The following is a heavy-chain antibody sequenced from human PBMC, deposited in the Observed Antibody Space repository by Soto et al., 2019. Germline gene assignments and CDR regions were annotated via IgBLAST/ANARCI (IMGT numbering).Heavy chain of an antibody. CDR1: GGTFTSHA. CDR2: IIPSFGTA. J-gene: IGHJ6*02. V-gene: IGHV1-69*12. CDR3: ATANGHMVGGYYFSYGMDV. D-gene: IGHD1-26*01. Sequence: QVQLVQSGAEVKKPGSSVKVSCKTSGGTFTSHAINWVRQAPGQGLEWMGGIIPSFGTANYAQKFQGRVTISADESTDTAYIGLSGLRSDDTAKYFCATANGHMVGGYYFSYGMDVWGQGTSITVSS.